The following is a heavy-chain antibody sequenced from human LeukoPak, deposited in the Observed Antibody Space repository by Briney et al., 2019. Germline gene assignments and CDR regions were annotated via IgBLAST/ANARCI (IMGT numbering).Heavy chain of an antibody. V-gene: IGHV6-1*01. CDR2: TYYRSKLYN. J-gene: IGHJ5*02. CDR3: ARSPGIAAALDP. CDR1: GDSFSSNSAA. Sequence: SQTLSLTCAISGDSFSSNSAAWDWIRQSPSRGLEWLGRTYYRSKLYNDYAVTGKSQITNNPYTSKNHFSLQLNSVTPEDTAVYYCARSPGIAAALDPWGQGTLVTVSS. D-gene: IGHD6-13*01.